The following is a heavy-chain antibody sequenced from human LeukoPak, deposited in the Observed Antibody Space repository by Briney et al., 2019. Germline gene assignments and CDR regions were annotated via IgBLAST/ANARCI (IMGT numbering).Heavy chain of an antibody. Sequence: PSETLPLTCTVSGGSISSSSCHWGWIRQSPGKGLEWIGNIYYGGSTYYNPSLQSRVTISVDTSKNQFSLKLGSVTAADTAVYYCARDRIVGVERPVDVWGQGTTVTVSS. CDR2: IYYGGST. J-gene: IGHJ6*02. D-gene: IGHD1-26*01. V-gene: IGHV4-39*02. CDR3: ARDRIVGVERPVDV. CDR1: GGSISSSSCH.